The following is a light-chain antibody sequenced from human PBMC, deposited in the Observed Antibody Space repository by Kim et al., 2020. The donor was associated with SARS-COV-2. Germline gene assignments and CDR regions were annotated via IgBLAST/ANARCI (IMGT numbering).Light chain of an antibody. CDR2: DAS. CDR1: QSVSSY. CDR3: QHRSNWPIT. J-gene: IGKJ5*01. Sequence: EIVLTQSPATLSLSPRERATLSCRASQSVSSYLAWYQQKPGQAPRLLIYDASNRATGIPARFSGSGSGTDFTLTISSLEPEDFAVYYCQHRSNWPITFGQGTRLEIK. V-gene: IGKV3-11*01.